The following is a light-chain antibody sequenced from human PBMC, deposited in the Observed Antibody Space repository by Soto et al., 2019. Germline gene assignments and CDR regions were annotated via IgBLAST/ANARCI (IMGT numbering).Light chain of an antibody. Sequence: QSVLTQPPSASGTPGQRVTISCSGSSSNIGSNSVNWYQQVPGTAPKLLIYSTNQRPSGVPDRFSGSKSDTSASLAISGLQSEDEADYSCAAWDDSLNGEVVFGGGTKVTVL. V-gene: IGLV1-44*01. CDR2: STN. CDR1: SSNIGSNS. CDR3: AAWDDSLNGEVV. J-gene: IGLJ2*01.